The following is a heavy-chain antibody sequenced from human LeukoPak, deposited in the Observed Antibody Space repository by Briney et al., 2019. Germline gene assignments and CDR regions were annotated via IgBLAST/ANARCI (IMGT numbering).Heavy chain of an antibody. CDR3: ARILEGSGAAFDI. J-gene: IGHJ3*02. D-gene: IGHD1-26*01. CDR2: IHYTGIT. V-gene: IGHV4-59*01. Sequence: PSETLSLTCIVSGGSMNNYYWSWIRQPPGKGLEWIAYIHYTGITNYNPFLKSRVTISLDTSKNQFSLKLNSVTAADPAFYYCARILEGSGAAFDIWGQGTMVTVSS. CDR1: GGSMNNYY.